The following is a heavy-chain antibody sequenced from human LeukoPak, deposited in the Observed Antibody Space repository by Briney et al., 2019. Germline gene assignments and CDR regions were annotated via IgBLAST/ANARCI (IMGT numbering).Heavy chain of an antibody. CDR3: ARSRLPQLVLL. J-gene: IGHJ4*02. Sequence: GASVKVSSKASGYTFTSYYMHWVRQAPGQGLEWMGIINPSGGSTSYAQKFQGRVTMTRDTSTSTVYMELSSLRSEDTAVYYCARSRLPQLVLLWGQGTLVTVSS. D-gene: IGHD6-13*01. V-gene: IGHV1-46*01. CDR2: INPSGGST. CDR1: GYTFTSYY.